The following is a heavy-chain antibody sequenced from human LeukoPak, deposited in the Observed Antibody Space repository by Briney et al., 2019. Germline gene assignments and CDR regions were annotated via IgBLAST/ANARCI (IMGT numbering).Heavy chain of an antibody. CDR3: ARVGENSGYYLDF. CDR2: IHYSGST. Sequence: SETLSLTCTVSGGSISSSSYYWGWIRQPPGKGLEWIGSIHYSGSTYYNPSLKSRVTISVDTSKNQFSLNLTSVTAADTALYYCARVGENSGYYLDFWGQGILVTVSS. CDR1: GGSISSSSYY. V-gene: IGHV4-39*07. D-gene: IGHD3-22*01. J-gene: IGHJ4*02.